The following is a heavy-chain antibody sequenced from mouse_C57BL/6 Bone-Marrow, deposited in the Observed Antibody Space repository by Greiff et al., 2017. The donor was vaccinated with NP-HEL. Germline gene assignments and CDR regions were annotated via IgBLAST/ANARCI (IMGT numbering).Heavy chain of an antibody. CDR1: GYTFTSYG. CDR3: ARFDFDGNYDYAMDY. D-gene: IGHD2-1*01. CDR2: IYPRSGNT. V-gene: IGHV1-81*01. Sequence: VQLQQSGAELARPGASVKLSCKASGYTFTSYGISWVKQRTGQGLEWIGEIYPRSGNTYYNEKFKGKATLTADKSSSTAYMELRSLTSEDSAVYFCARFDFDGNYDYAMDYWGQGTSVTVSS. J-gene: IGHJ4*01.